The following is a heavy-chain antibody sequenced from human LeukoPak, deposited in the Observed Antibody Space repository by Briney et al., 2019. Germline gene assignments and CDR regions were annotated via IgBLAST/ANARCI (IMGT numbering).Heavy chain of an antibody. CDR2: ISSSSTTI. J-gene: IGHJ5*02. V-gene: IGHV3-48*01. Sequence: GGSLRLSCAASGFTFSSYSMMWVRQAPGKGLEWVSYISSSSTTIHYADSVKGRFTISRDNAKNSVYLQMNSLRAEDTAVYYCARDSGTTGEVKFDPWGQGTLVTVSS. CDR1: GFTFSSYS. CDR3: ARDSGTTGEVKFDP. D-gene: IGHD3-10*01.